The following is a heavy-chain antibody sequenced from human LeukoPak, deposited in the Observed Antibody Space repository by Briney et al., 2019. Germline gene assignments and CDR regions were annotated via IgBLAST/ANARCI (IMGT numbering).Heavy chain of an antibody. Sequence: PSETLSLTCTVSGGSISSGGYYWSWIRQHPGKGLEWIGYIYYSGSTYYNPSLKSRVTISVDTSKNQFSLKLSSVTAADTAVYYCARDIVVTARAFDIWGQGTMVTVSS. CDR2: IYYSGST. CDR3: ARDIVVTARAFDI. D-gene: IGHD2-21*02. CDR1: GGSISSGGYY. J-gene: IGHJ3*02. V-gene: IGHV4-31*03.